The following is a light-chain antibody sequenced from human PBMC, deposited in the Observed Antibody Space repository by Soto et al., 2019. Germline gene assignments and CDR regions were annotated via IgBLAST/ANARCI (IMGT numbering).Light chain of an antibody. Sequence: QSALTPPASVSGSPGQSITISCTGTSSDVGGYNYVSWYQRHPGKAPKLMIYDVSNRPSGVSNRFSGSKSGNTASLTISGLQAEDEADYYCSSFRSGSTMVFGGGTKLTVL. J-gene: IGLJ2*01. CDR1: SSDVGGYNY. V-gene: IGLV2-14*03. CDR3: SSFRSGSTMV. CDR2: DVS.